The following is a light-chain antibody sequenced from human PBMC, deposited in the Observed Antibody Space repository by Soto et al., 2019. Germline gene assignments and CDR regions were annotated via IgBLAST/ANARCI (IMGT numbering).Light chain of an antibody. CDR2: DVT. Sequence: QSVLTQPASVYGSPGQSITISCTGTSSDVGDNNYVSWYQQHPGKAPKLMIYDVTHRPSGISNRFSGSKSGNTASLTISGLQAEDEADYYCSSYTSSSTLYVFGTGTKVTVL. CDR1: SSDVGDNNY. CDR3: SSYTSSSTLYV. V-gene: IGLV2-14*01. J-gene: IGLJ1*01.